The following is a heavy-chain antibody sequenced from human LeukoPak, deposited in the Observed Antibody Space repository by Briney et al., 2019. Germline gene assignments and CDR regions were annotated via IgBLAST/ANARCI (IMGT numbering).Heavy chain of an antibody. CDR2: IYYSGST. D-gene: IGHD2-2*01. J-gene: IGHJ4*02. CDR1: GGSISSSSYY. Sequence: SETLSLTCTVSGGSISSSSYYWGWIRQPPGKGLEWIGSIYYSGSTYYNPSLKSRVTISVDTSKNQFSLKLSSVTAADTAVYYCARVRSGRYCSSTSCYDFDYWGQGTLVTVSS. V-gene: IGHV4-39*07. CDR3: ARVRSGRYCSSTSCYDFDY.